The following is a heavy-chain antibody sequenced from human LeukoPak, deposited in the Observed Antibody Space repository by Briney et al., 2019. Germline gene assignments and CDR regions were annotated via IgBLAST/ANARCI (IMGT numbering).Heavy chain of an antibody. V-gene: IGHV3-21*01. CDR3: ATYYYGSGSYNFPFDY. J-gene: IGHJ4*02. CDR1: GFTFSNYA. CDR2: ISSSSSYI. D-gene: IGHD3-10*01. Sequence: GGSLRLSCAASGFTFSNYAMNWVRQAPGKGLEWVSSISSSSSYIYYADSVKGRFTISRDNAKNSLYLQMNSLRAEDTAVYYCATYYYGSGSYNFPFDYWGQGTLVTVSS.